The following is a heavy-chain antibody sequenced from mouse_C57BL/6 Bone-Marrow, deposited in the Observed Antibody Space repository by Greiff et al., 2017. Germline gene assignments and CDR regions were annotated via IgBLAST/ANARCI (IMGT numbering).Heavy chain of an antibody. CDR1: GFTFSSYA. J-gene: IGHJ2*01. CDR3: TREGGSSSFDY. V-gene: IGHV5-4*01. D-gene: IGHD1-1*01. Sequence: EVKLVESGGGLVKPGGSLKLSCAASGFTFSSYAMSWVRQTPEKRLEWVANISDGGSYTYYPDNVKGRFTISKDNAKNNLYLQMSHLKSEDTAMYYCTREGGSSSFDYWGQGTTLTVSS. CDR2: ISDGGSYT.